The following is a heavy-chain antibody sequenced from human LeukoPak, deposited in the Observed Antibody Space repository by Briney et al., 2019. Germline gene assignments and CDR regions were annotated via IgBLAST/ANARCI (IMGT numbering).Heavy chain of an antibody. V-gene: IGHV3-48*04. J-gene: IGHJ4*02. CDR2: ISSTGRTI. CDR3: ANTYCDTISCSRSLDY. D-gene: IGHD2-2*01. Sequence: PGGSLRLSCVASGFTFKTHSMNWVRQAPGRGREWVSYISSTGRTIYYADSVKGRFTISRDNAKNSLYLQMSSLRAEDTAVYYCANTYCDTISCSRSLDYWGQGALVTVSS. CDR1: GFTFKTHS.